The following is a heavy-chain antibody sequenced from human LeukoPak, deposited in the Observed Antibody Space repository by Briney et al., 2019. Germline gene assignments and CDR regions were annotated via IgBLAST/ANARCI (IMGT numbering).Heavy chain of an antibody. D-gene: IGHD6-13*01. CDR1: GYTFSDYF. CDR2: INPNSGAT. J-gene: IGHJ6*02. V-gene: IGHV1-2*02. CDR3: ARENIAAAGCMDV. Sequence: GASVKVSCKASGYTFSDYFIHWVRQAPGQGLEWMGWINPNSGATNYAQKLQGRVTMTTDTSTSTAYMELRSLRSDDTAVYYCARENIAAAGCMDVGGQGTTVTVSS.